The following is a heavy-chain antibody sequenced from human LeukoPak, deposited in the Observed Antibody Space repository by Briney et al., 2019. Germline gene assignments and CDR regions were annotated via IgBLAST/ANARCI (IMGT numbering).Heavy chain of an antibody. CDR2: IIPILGIA. CDR3: ARDIPGMVAATAALDY. Sequence: GASVKVSCKPSGGTFSSYAISWVRQAPGQGLEWIGGIIPILGIANYAQKFQGRVTITADKSTSTAYMELSSLRSEDTAVYYCARDIPGMVAATAALDYWGQGTLVTVSS. D-gene: IGHD2-15*01. V-gene: IGHV1-69*10. CDR1: GGTFSSYA. J-gene: IGHJ4*02.